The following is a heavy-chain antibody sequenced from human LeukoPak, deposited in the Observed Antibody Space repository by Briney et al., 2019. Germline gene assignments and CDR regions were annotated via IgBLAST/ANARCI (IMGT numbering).Heavy chain of an antibody. CDR2: IRSKANSYAT. CDR3: TRNSLMPDAFDI. J-gene: IGHJ3*02. CDR1: GFTFSGSA. V-gene: IGHV3-73*01. D-gene: IGHD1-14*01. Sequence: GGSLRLSCAASGFTFSGSAMHWVRQASGKGLEWVGRIRSKANSYATAYAASVKGRFTISRDDSKNTACLQMNSLKTEDTAVYYCTRNSLMPDAFDIWGQGTMVTVSS.